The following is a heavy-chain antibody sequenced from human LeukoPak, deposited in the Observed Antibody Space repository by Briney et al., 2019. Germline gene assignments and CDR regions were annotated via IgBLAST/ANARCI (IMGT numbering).Heavy chain of an antibody. Sequence: GRSLRLSCAASGFTFSSYAMHWVRQAPGMGLEWVAVISYDGSNKYYADSVKGRFTISRDNSKNTLYLQMNSLRAEDTAVYYCASGYCSSTSCYTPDDAFDIWGQGTMVTVSS. J-gene: IGHJ3*02. CDR1: GFTFSSYA. V-gene: IGHV3-30*01. D-gene: IGHD2-2*02. CDR3: ASGYCSSTSCYTPDDAFDI. CDR2: ISYDGSNK.